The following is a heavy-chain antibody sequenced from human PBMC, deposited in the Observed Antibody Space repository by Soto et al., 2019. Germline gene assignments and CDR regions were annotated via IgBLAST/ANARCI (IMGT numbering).Heavy chain of an antibody. CDR1: GFIFSTYA. CDR3: AKIVVGSPDY. CDR2: ISGIGGNT. J-gene: IGHJ4*02. D-gene: IGHD3-22*01. V-gene: IGHV3-23*01. Sequence: EVQLLESGGALLQPGGSLRLSCAASGFIFSTYAMIWVRQAPGKGLEWVSMISGIGGNTHYADSVKGRFTISRDNSRNTLFLQINSLRAEDTAVYYCAKIVVGSPDYWGQGTLVTVSS.